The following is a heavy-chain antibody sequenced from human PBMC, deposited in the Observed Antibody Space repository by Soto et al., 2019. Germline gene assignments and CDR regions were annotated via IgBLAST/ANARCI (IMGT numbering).Heavy chain of an antibody. CDR3: ARDDVLCDGGRCYGVPLDV. CDR1: GFTVSSQY. D-gene: IGHD2-15*01. Sequence: EVHLVESGGGLVQPGGSLRLSCAASGFTVSSQYMSWVRQAPGKGLEWVSLIQSGGPTYYADSVKGRFTISRDTSENTLHRQMHSLRAEDTAVYYCARDDVLCDGGRCYGVPLDVWDKGTTVTVSS. V-gene: IGHV3-66*01. J-gene: IGHJ6*04. CDR2: IQSGGPT.